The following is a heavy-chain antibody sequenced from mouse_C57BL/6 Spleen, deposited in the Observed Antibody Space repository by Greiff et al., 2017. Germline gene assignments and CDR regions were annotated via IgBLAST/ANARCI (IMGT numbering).Heavy chain of an antibody. CDR2: IDPSDSYT. J-gene: IGHJ4*01. D-gene: IGHD2-10*02. V-gene: IGHV1-59*01. CDR1: GYTFTSYW. Sequence: QVQLQQPGAELVRPGTSVKLSCKASGYTFTSYWMHWVKQRPGQGLEWIGVIDPSDSYTNYNQKFKGKATLTVDTSSSTAYMQLSSLTSEDSAVYYCAGYGKRDYAMDYWGQGTSVTVSS. CDR3: AGYGKRDYAMDY.